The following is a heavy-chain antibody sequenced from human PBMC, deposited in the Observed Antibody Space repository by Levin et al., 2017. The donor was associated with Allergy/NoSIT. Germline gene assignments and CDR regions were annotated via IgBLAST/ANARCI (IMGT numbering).Heavy chain of an antibody. D-gene: IGHD5-12*01. Sequence: PGGSLRLSCVASVFTFSDYWMNWVRRAPGKGLEWVANIKQDGTEKFYVDSVKGRFTISRDNAKNTLYLQMNSLRVEDTAVYYCARDLWWHRGYAFQGNWFDPWGQGTLVTVSS. CDR3: ARDLWWHRGYAFQGNWFDP. V-gene: IGHV3-7*04. J-gene: IGHJ5*02. CDR2: IKQDGTEK. CDR1: VFTFSDYW.